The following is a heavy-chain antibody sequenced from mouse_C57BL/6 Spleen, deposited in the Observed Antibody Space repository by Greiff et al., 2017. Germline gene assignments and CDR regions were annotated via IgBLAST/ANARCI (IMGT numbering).Heavy chain of an antibody. CDR3: ARSARSFFDY. J-gene: IGHJ2*01. CDR1: GYAFTNYL. V-gene: IGHV1-54*01. CDR2: INPGSGGT. Sequence: VQLQQSGAELVRPGTSVKVSCKASGYAFTNYLIEWVKQRPGQGLEWIGVINPGSGGTNYNEKFKGKATLTPDKSSSTAYMQLSSLTSEDSAVYFCARSARSFFDYWGQGTTLTVSS. D-gene: IGHD1-1*01.